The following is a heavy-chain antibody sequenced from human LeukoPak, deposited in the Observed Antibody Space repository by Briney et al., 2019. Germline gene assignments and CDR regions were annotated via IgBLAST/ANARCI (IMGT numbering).Heavy chain of an antibody. CDR3: ARVLGGATIKGHYYYYMDV. J-gene: IGHJ6*03. CDR1: GFTFSSYW. V-gene: IGHV3-74*01. Sequence: SGGSLRLSCAASGFTFSSYWMHWVRQAPGKGLVWVSRINSDGSSTNYADSVKGRFTVSRDNAKNTLYLQMDSLRVEDTAVYYCARVLGGATIKGHYYYYMDVWGKGTTVTISS. D-gene: IGHD1-26*01. CDR2: INSDGSST.